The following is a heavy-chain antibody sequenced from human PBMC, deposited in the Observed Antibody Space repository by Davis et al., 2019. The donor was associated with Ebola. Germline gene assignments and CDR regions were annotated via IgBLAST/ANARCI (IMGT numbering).Heavy chain of an antibody. CDR2: IYYSVST. V-gene: IGHV4-59*01. Sequence: GSLRLSCTVSGGSISSYYWSWIRQPPGKGLEWIGYIYYSVSTNYNPSLKSRVTISVDTSKNQFSLKLSSVTAADTAVYYCARYSSGWDQVDYWGQGTLVTVSS. CDR3: ARYSSGWDQVDY. J-gene: IGHJ4*02. CDR1: GGSISSYY. D-gene: IGHD6-19*01.